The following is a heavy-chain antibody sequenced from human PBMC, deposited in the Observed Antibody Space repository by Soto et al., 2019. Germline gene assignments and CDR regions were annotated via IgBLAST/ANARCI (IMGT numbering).Heavy chain of an antibody. CDR1: GGTFSSYA. Sequence: QVQLVQSGAEVKKPGSSVKVSCKASGGTFSSYAISWVRQAPGQGLEWMGGIIPIFGTINYAQKFQGRVTITADESTSTAYMELSSLRSEDTAVYYCARDQPVVAATNWYFDLWGRGTLVTVSS. D-gene: IGHD2-15*01. V-gene: IGHV1-69*12. CDR2: IIPIFGTI. J-gene: IGHJ2*01. CDR3: ARDQPVVAATNWYFDL.